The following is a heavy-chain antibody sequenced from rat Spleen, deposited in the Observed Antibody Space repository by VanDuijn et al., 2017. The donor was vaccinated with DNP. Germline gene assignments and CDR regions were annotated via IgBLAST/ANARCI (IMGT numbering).Heavy chain of an antibody. CDR3: ARSHTTGITRPCDY. D-gene: IGHD1-9*01. J-gene: IGHJ2*01. CDR1: GFTFNNYW. V-gene: IGHV5-31*01. Sequence: EVQLVESGGDLVQPGRSLKLSCVASGFTFNNYWMTWIRQVPGKGLEWVASITSSGGSTYYPDSVKGRFTISRDNAKNTLYLQMNSLRSEDTATYYGARSHTTGITRPCDYWGQGVMVTVSS. CDR2: ITSSGGST.